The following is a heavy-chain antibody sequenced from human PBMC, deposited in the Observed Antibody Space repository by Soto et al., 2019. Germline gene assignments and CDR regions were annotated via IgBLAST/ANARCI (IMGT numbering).Heavy chain of an antibody. D-gene: IGHD2-2*01. V-gene: IGHV4-59*12. CDR3: ARSNCSSTSCYGHFDY. Sequence: PSETLSLTCTVSGGSISSYYWSWIRQPPGKGLEWIGYIYYSGSTNYNPSLKSRVTISVDTSKNQFSLKLSSVTAADTAVYYCARSNCSSTSCYGHFDYWGQGTLVTVSS. CDR1: GGSISSYY. J-gene: IGHJ4*02. CDR2: IYYSGST.